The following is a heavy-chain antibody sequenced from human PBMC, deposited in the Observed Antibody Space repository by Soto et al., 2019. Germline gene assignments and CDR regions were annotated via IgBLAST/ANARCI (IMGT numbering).Heavy chain of an antibody. CDR3: ARTIAVAGNERY. J-gene: IGHJ4*02. D-gene: IGHD6-19*01. CDR1: GYSLTSYW. V-gene: IGHV5-10-1*01. Sequence: GEFLKICCKGSGYSLTSYWISWGRQMRGKGLEWGGRIDPSDSYTNYSPSFQGHVTISADKSISTAYLQWSSLKASDTAMYYCARTIAVAGNERYWGQGTLVTVSS. CDR2: IDPSDSYT.